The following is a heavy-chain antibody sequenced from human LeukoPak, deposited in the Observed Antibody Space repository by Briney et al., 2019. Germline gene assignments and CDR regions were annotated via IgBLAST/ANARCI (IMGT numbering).Heavy chain of an antibody. D-gene: IGHD6-25*01. CDR1: GFTFNTYT. CDR3: ASSLAALI. Sequence: GGSLRLSCAASGFTFNTYTMHWVRQAPGKGLEWVALTLYDGSKEYYADSVKGRFTISRDNSRNTLYLQMDSLTVEDTSVYYCASSLAALIWGQGTLVTVPS. V-gene: IGHV3-30-3*01. CDR2: TLYDGSKE. J-gene: IGHJ4*02.